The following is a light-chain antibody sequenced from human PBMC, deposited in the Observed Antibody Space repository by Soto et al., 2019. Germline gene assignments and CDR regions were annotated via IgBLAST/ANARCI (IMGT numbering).Light chain of an antibody. J-gene: IGKJ4*01. CDR3: QQYGSSPLIS. Sequence: NVLTQSPGTLSLSPGERATLSCRASQSVSSTYIAWYQQKPGQAPRLLMFGASSRATGIPDRFSGSGSGTDFTLTISRLEPEDFAVYYCQQYGSSPLISFGGGTKVEIK. CDR1: QSVSSTY. CDR2: GAS. V-gene: IGKV3-20*01.